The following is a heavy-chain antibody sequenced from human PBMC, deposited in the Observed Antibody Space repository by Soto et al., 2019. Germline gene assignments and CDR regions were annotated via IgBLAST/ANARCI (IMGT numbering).Heavy chain of an antibody. D-gene: IGHD5-18*01. CDR2: IYYNGST. J-gene: IGHJ4*02. Sequence: SETLSLTCTFSGYSVGSGICYLTWVRQPPGKGLEWIGYIYYNGSTNYNPSLQSRVTISIDTSKNQFSLKLTSVTAADTAFYYCARDIRGYSRAFDYWGQGTLVTVSS. V-gene: IGHV4-61*01. CDR3: ARDIRGYSRAFDY. CDR1: GYSVGSGICY.